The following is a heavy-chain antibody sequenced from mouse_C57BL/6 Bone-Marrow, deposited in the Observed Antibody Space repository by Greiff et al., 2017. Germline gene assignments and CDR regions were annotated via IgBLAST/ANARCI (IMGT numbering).Heavy chain of an antibody. CDR2: IHPGDGDN. D-gene: IGHD1-3*01. V-gene: IGHV1-80*01. J-gene: IGHJ2*01. CDR1: GYAFSSYS. Sequence: QVQLQQSGAELVKPGASVKISCKASGYAFSSYSMNWVKQRPGKGLEWIGQIHPGDGDNKYNGKFKGKATLTADKSSSTAYMQLRRLTSECSAVYFGAREWDYFDDWGQGTTLTVSS. CDR3: AREWDYFDD.